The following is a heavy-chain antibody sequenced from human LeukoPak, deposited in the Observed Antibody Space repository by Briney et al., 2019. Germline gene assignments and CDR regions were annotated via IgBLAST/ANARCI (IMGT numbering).Heavy chain of an antibody. CDR1: GGSISSYF. CDR3: ARRGANSGSYSHFDL. Sequence: PSETLSLTCTVSGGSISSYFWNWIRQPPGKGLEWIGSIYYSGSTNYNPSLKSRVTISLDTSKNKFSLKLRSVTAADTAVYYCARRGANSGSYSHFDLWGRGTLVTASS. D-gene: IGHD1-26*01. J-gene: IGHJ2*01. CDR2: IYYSGST. V-gene: IGHV4-59*01.